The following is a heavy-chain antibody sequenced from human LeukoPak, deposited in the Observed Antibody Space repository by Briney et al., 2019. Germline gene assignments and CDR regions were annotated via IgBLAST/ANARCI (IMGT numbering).Heavy chain of an antibody. D-gene: IGHD3-10*02. J-gene: IGHJ6*04. CDR3: AELGITMIGGV. V-gene: IGHV3-48*03. Sequence: GGSLRLSCAVPGFIFNSYEMNWVRQAPGKGLEWVSSISSSGSTIYYADSVKGRFTISRDNAKNSLYLQMNSLRAEDTAVYYCAELGITMIGGVWGKGTTVTISS. CDR2: ISSSGSTI. CDR1: GFIFNSYE.